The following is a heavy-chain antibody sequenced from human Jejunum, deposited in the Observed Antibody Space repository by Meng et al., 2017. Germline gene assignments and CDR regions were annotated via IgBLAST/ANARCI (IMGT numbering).Heavy chain of an antibody. CDR1: GGSISRTTYY. J-gene: IGHJ4*02. D-gene: IGHD3-10*01. CDR2: LHYSGNT. Sequence: QFRLQGSGPGLVKPSETLSLTCTVSGGSISRTTYYWGWIRQPPGKGLEWIGSLHYSGNTNYNPSLKSRVTISVDTSSQQFSLNLRSVTAADTAVYYCARDSRTSVDMIRGVHPFEYWGQGMLVTVSS. V-gene: IGHV4-39*07. CDR3: ARDSRTSVDMIRGVHPFEY.